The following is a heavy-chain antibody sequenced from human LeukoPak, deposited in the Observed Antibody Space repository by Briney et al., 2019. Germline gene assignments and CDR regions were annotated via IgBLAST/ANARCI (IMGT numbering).Heavy chain of an antibody. V-gene: IGHV3-7*01. Sequence: PGGSLRLSCAASGFTFSSYWMSWVRQAPGKGLEWVADIKQDGSEKYYVDSVKGRFTISRDNAKNSLYLQMSSLRAEDTAVYYCARYYDSSGFGAFDIWGQGTMVTVSS. D-gene: IGHD3-22*01. CDR1: GFTFSSYW. CDR3: ARYYDSSGFGAFDI. J-gene: IGHJ3*02. CDR2: IKQDGSEK.